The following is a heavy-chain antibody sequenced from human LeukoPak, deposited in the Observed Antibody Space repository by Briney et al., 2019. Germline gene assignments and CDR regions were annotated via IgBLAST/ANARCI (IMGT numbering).Heavy chain of an antibody. V-gene: IGHV1-2*02. Sequence: ASVKVSCKASGYTFTGYYMHWVRQAPGQGLEWMGWINPNSGGTNYAQTFQGRVTMTRDTSISTAYMELSRLRSDDTAVYYCAREVVPAAIAYWGQGTLVTVSS. J-gene: IGHJ4*02. CDR2: INPNSGGT. CDR3: AREVVPAAIAY. D-gene: IGHD2-2*01. CDR1: GYTFTGYY.